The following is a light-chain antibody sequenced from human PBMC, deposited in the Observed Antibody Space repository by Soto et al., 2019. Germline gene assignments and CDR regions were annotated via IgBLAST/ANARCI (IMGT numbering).Light chain of an antibody. CDR3: TSYTSSITYV. Sequence: QSALTQPASVSGSPGKTITIPCTGTRRNVGGYNYVSWYQQHPGKAPKLMIYEVINRPSGVSNRFSGSKSGNTASLTISGLQAEDEADYYCTSYTSSITYVFGTGTKVTVL. V-gene: IGLV2-14*01. CDR2: EVI. CDR1: RRNVGGYNY. J-gene: IGLJ1*01.